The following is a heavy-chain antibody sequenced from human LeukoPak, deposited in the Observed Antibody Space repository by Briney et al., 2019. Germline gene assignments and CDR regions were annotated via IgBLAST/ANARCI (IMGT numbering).Heavy chain of an antibody. J-gene: IGHJ3*02. CDR2: INHSGST. CDR1: GGSFSGYY. V-gene: IGHV4-34*01. D-gene: IGHD3-3*01. CDR3: ARAYDFWSGYERRDAFDI. Sequence: PSETLSLTCAVYGGSFSGYYWSWIRQPPGKGLEWIGEINHSGSTNYNPSLKSRVTISVDTSKNQFSLKLGSVTAADTAVYYCARAYDFWSGYERRDAFDIWGQGTMVTVSS.